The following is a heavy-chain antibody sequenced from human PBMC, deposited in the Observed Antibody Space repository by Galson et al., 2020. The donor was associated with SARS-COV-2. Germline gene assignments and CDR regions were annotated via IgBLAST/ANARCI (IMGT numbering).Heavy chain of an antibody. CDR3: ARELGDYGVDI. V-gene: IGHV3-53*01. CDR2: IYSGGST. Sequence: QLGESLKISCAASGFTVSSNYMSWVRQAPGKGLEWVSVIYSGGSTYYADSVKGRFTISRDNSKNTLYLQMNSLRAEDTAVYYCARELGDYGVDIWGQGTMVTVSS. CDR1: GFTVSSNY. D-gene: IGHD4-17*01. J-gene: IGHJ3*02.